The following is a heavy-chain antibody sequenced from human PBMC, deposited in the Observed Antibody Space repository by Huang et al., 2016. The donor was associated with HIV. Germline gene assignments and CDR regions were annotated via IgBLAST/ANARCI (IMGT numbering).Heavy chain of an antibody. CDR1: GFTFNSYA. J-gene: IGHJ6*02. V-gene: IGHV3-23*01. D-gene: IGHD3-3*01. CDR2: ISGRGGNT. Sequence: EVQLLESGGGLVQPGGSLRLSCAASGFTFNSYAMSWVRQAPGKGLEWGSVISGRGGNTYYADSVKGRFTISRDNSKNTLFLQMSGLRAEDTAVYYCSRDDFWSGYSDYYGLDVWGQGTTVTVSS. CDR3: SRDDFWSGYSDYYGLDV.